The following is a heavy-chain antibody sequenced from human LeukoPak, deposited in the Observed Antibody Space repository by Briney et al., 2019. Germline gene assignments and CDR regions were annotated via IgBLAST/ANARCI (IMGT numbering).Heavy chain of an antibody. CDR3: ARSLPYYDFWSGKIGYYYYGMDV. J-gene: IGHJ6*02. D-gene: IGHD3-3*01. CDR2: MNPNSGNR. Sequence: ASVKVSCKASGYTFTSYDINWVRQATGQGLEWMGWMNPNSGNRGYAQKFQGRVTMTRNTSVSTAYMELSSLRSEDTAVYYCARSLPYYDFWSGKIGYYYYGMDVWGQGTTVTVSS. CDR1: GYTFTSYD. V-gene: IGHV1-8*01.